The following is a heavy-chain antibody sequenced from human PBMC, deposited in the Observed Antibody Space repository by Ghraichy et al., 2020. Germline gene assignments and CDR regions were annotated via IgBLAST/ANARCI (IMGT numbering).Heavy chain of an antibody. Sequence: SETLSLTCTVSGYSISSGYYWGWIRQPPGKGLEWIGSIYHSGSTYYNPSLKSRVTISVDTSKNQFSLKLSSVTAADTAVYYCASMSVTPVVPAASFDYWGQGTLVTVSS. D-gene: IGHD2-2*01. V-gene: IGHV4-38-2*02. CDR1: GYSISSGYY. CDR2: IYHSGST. J-gene: IGHJ4*02. CDR3: ASMSVTPVVPAASFDY.